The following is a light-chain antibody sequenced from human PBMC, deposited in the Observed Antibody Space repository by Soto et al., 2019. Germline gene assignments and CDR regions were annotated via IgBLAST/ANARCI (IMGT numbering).Light chain of an antibody. CDR3: QQYNNWPRT. CDR2: DAS. J-gene: IGKJ1*01. CDR1: QSISNN. Sequence: VMTQSPATLSVSPGESATLSCRASQSISNNLAWYQQKPGQAHRLLMYDASTRATGIPYRFSGSGSGAEFTLTISSLQSDDLAVYYCQQYNNWPRTFGQGTKVEVK. V-gene: IGKV3-15*01.